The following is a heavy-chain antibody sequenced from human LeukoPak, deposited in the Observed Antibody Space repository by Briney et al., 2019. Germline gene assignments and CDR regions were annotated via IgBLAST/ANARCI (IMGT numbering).Heavy chain of an antibody. CDR2: IIPIFGTA. J-gene: IGHJ6*02. Sequence: SVKVSCKASGGTFSSYAISWVRQAPGQGLEWMGGIIPIFGTANYAQKFQGRVTITADESTSTAYMELSSLRSEDTAVYYCATVGYYYDSSGYYYDFYYYYGMDVWGQGTTVTVSS. V-gene: IGHV1-69*13. CDR3: ATVGYYYDSSGYYYDFYYYYGMDV. CDR1: GGTFSSYA. D-gene: IGHD3-22*01.